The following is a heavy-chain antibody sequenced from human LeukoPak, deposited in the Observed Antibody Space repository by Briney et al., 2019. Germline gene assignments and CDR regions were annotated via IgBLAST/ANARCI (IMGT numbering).Heavy chain of an antibody. CDR1: GGSFSGYY. V-gene: IGHV4-34*01. D-gene: IGHD3-10*01. CDR3: ARRRSSGSYYRYWFDP. J-gene: IGHJ5*02. CDR2: INHSGST. Sequence: SETLSLTCAVYGGSFSGYYWSWIRQPPGKGLEWIGEINHSGSTNYNPSLKSRVTISVDTSKNQFSLKLSSVTAADTAVYCCARRRSSGSYYRYWFDPWGQGTLVTVSS.